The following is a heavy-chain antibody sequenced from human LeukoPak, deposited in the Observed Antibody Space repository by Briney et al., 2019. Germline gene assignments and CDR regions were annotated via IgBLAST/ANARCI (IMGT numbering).Heavy chain of an antibody. Sequence: GGSLRLSCAASGFTFSSYGMHWVRQAPGKGLEWVAVISYDGSNKYYADSVKGRFTISRDNSKNTLYLQMNSLRAEDTAVYYCAKDLHYTVVTPFDYWGREPWSPSPQ. CDR1: GFTFSSYG. V-gene: IGHV3-30*18. J-gene: IGHJ4*02. CDR2: ISYDGSNK. D-gene: IGHD4-23*01. CDR3: AKDLHYTVVTPFDY.